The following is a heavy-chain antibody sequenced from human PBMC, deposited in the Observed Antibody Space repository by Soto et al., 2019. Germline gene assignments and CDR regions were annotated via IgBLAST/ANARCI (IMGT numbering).Heavy chain of an antibody. CDR2: ISWNSGSI. J-gene: IGHJ4*02. CDR3: AKDTTAMVTFFDY. Sequence: EVQLVESGGGLVQPGRSLRLSCAASGFTFDDYAMHWVRQAPGKGLEWVSCISWNSGSIGYADSVKGRFTISRDNAKNSLYLQMNSLRAEDTALYYCAKDTTAMVTFFDYWGQGTLVTVSS. D-gene: IGHD5-18*01. V-gene: IGHV3-9*01. CDR1: GFTFDDYA.